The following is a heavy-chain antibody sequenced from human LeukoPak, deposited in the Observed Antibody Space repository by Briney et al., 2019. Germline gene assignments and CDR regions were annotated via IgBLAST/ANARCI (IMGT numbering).Heavy chain of an antibody. V-gene: IGHV3-66*01. CDR3: ARVQGSALFRWY. CDR1: GFLVSDNY. D-gene: IGHD2-21*01. J-gene: IGHJ4*02. Sequence: PGGSLRLSCAASGFLVSDNYMHWLRQAPGKGLEWVSVIYSDSSTYYADSVKGRFTISRDSSKNTLYLQMNSLRAEDTGVYYCARVQGSALFRWYWGQGTLVTVSS. CDR2: IYSDSST.